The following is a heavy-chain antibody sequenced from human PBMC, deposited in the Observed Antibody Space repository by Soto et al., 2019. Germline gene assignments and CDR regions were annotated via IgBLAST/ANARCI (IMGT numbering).Heavy chain of an antibody. CDR2: IYWNDDK. J-gene: IGHJ4*02. D-gene: IGHD2-21*01. CDR1: GFSLSTTGVG. CDR3: GHSIIVIEVIDETFDY. V-gene: IGHV2-5*01. Sequence: SGPTLVNPTQTLTLTCTFSGFSLSTTGVGVGWIRQPPGKALEWLALIYWNDDKRYSPSLKTRLTITKDTSKNQVVLSLTDMDPLDTATYYCGHSIIVIEVIDETFDYWGQGTLVTVSS.